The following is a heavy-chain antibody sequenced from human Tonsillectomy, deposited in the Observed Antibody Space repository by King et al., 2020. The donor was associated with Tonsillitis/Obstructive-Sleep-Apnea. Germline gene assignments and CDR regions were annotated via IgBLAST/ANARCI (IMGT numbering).Heavy chain of an antibody. CDR3: AREETVKGSYYDY. CDR2: IYHSGST. Sequence: QLQESGPGLVKPSGTLSLTCAVSGGSISSSNWWSWVRQPPGKGLEWIGGIYHSGSTNYNPSLKSRVTISVDKSKNQFSLKLSPVTAADTAVYYCAREETVKGSYYDYWGQGTLVTVSS. D-gene: IGHD3-10*01. J-gene: IGHJ4*02. CDR1: GGSISSSNW. V-gene: IGHV4-4*02.